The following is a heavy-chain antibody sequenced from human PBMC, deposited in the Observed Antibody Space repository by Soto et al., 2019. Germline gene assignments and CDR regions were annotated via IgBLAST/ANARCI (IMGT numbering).Heavy chain of an antibody. V-gene: IGHV5-51*01. J-gene: IGHJ4*02. D-gene: IGHD3-22*01. CDR1: GYSFTSYW. CDR2: IYPGDSDT. CDR3: ARQDYYDSSGYPFDH. Sequence: GESLKISCKGSGYSFTSYWLGWVRQMPGKGLEWMGIIYPGDSDTRYSPSFQGQVTISADKSISTAYLQWSSLKASDTAMYYCARQDYYDSSGYPFDHWGQGTLVTVSS.